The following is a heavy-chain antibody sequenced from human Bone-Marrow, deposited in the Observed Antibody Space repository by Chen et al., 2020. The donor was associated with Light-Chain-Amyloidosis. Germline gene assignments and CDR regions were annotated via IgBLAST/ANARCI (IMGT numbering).Heavy chain of an antibody. D-gene: IGHD3-10*01. CDR3: ARDRFYGSGSYYIFDY. V-gene: IGHV1-3*01. J-gene: IGHJ4*02. CDR2: INAGNGNT. CDR1: GYTLPNYA. Sequence: QVQLVQSGAEVKKPGASVKVSCKASGYTLPNYALHWVRQAPGQRLEWMGWINAGNGNTKYSQKFQGRVTITRDTSASIAYMELSSLRSEDTAVYYCARDRFYGSGSYYIFDYWGQGTLVTVSS.